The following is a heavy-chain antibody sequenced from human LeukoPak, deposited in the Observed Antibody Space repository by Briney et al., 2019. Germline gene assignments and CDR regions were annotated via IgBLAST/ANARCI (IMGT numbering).Heavy chain of an antibody. Sequence: GGSLRLSCAASGFTSSTYAMSWVRRAPGKGLEWVSAISGSGGTTYYADSVKGRFTISRDNSKNTLYLQMNSLRAEDTAVYYCARAYEIVVVITANFDYWGQGTLVTVSS. D-gene: IGHD3-22*01. CDR1: GFTSSTYA. J-gene: IGHJ4*02. V-gene: IGHV3-23*01. CDR2: ISGSGGTT. CDR3: ARAYEIVVVITANFDY.